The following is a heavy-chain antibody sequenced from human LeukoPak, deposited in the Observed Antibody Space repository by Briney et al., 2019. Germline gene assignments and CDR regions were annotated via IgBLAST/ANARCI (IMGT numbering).Heavy chain of an antibody. J-gene: IGHJ6*02. CDR2: IYSGGST. CDR1: GFTFSSYA. Sequence: GGSLRLSCAASGFTFSSYAISWVRQAPGKGLEWVSVIYSGGSTYYADSVKGRFTISRHNSKNTLYLPMNSLRAEDTGVYYCARVHEYQLLPYFYYGMDVWGQGTTVTVSS. V-gene: IGHV3-53*04. D-gene: IGHD2-2*01. CDR3: ARVHEYQLLPYFYYGMDV.